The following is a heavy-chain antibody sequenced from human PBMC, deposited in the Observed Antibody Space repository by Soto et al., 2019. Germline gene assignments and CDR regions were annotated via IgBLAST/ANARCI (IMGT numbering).Heavy chain of an antibody. D-gene: IGHD1-26*01. CDR1: GGSISSSSYY. V-gene: IGHV4-39*01. J-gene: IGHJ4*02. CDR3: ARGGWELLPGHFDY. Sequence: QLQLQESGPGLVKPSETLSLTCTVSGGSISSSSYYWGWIRQPPGKGLEWIGSIYYSGSTYYNPSLKRRVTISVDTAKNQFSLKLSSVTAADTAVYYCARGGWELLPGHFDYWGQGTLVTVSS. CDR2: IYYSGST.